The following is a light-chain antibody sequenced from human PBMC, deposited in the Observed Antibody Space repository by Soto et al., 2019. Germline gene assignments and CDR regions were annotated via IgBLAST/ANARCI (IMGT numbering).Light chain of an antibody. Sequence: DIQMTQSPSTLSASIGDGVTITCRASQSTTGWLAWYQQKPGKAPKLLIYGTSSLETGVPSRFSGSGSGTEFTLTITYLQPDDFATYYCQQYSPYSYSFGQGTKLEIK. V-gene: IGKV1-5*03. J-gene: IGKJ2*03. CDR3: QQYSPYSYS. CDR1: QSTTGW. CDR2: GTS.